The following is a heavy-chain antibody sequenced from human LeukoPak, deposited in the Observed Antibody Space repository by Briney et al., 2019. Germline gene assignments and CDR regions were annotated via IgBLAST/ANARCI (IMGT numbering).Heavy chain of an antibody. V-gene: IGHV6-1*01. J-gene: IGHJ2*01. D-gene: IGHD2-15*01. CDR3: ARDPSGGFRWYFDL. CDR2: TYYKSKWYN. CDR1: GDSVSSSSAT. Sequence: SQTLSLTCGISGDSVSSSSATWNWFRQSPSRALEWLGRTYYKSKWYNDYAVSVKSRITISPGTSRNQFSLQLSSVTPDDTAVYYCARDPSGGFRWYFDLWGRGTLVTVSS.